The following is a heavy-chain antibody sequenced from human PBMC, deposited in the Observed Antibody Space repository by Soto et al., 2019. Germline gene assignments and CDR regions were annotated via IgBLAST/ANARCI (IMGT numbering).Heavy chain of an antibody. V-gene: IGHV4-34*01. J-gene: IGHJ6*02. CDR1: GGSFSGYY. Sequence: SETLSLTCAVSGGSFSGYYWSWIRQPPGKGLEWIGEINHSGSTNYNPYLKSRVTISVDTSKNQFSLKLSSVTAADTAVFYCSRVRLKADHGLLRVLVDYGMDVWGQGTTVTVSS. CDR2: INHSGST. CDR3: SRVRLKADHGLLRVLVDYGMDV. D-gene: IGHD6-13*01.